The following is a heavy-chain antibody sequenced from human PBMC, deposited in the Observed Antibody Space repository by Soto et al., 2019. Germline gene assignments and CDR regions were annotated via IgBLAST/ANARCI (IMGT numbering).Heavy chain of an antibody. CDR1: WYGFASYR. J-gene: IGHJ4*01. CDR2: IDPSESDI. V-gene: IGHV5-51*01. D-gene: IGHD3-3*01. Sequence: GECLKISCKGSWYGFASYRIALLRQMPGKGLEWMGMIDPSESDIRYRPSFQGQVTISADKSISTAYLQWSSLKASDTAIYYCAGSFFDNLEYWGHGTLVTVSA. CDR3: AGSFFDNLEY.